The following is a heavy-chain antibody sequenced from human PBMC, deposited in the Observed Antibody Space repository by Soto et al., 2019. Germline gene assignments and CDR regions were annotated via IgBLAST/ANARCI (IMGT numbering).Heavy chain of an antibody. J-gene: IGHJ3*02. CDR2: ISAYNGNT. CDR3: ARAGRITYYYGSGSYPGDAFDI. D-gene: IGHD3-10*01. Sequence: GASVKVSCKASGGTFSSYAISWVRQAPGQGLEWMGWISAYNGNTNYAQKLQGRVTMTTDTSTSTAYMELRSLRSDDTAVYYCARAGRITYYYGSGSYPGDAFDIWGQGTMVTVSS. V-gene: IGHV1-18*01. CDR1: GGTFSSYA.